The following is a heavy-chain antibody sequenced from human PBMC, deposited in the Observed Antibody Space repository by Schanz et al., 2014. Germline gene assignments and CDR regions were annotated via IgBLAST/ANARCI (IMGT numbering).Heavy chain of an antibody. CDR2: MYINSGST. Sequence: EVQLVESGGGLIQPGGSLRLSCAVSGFTVNTNYMSWVRQAPGKGLEWISSMYINSGSTQYADSVKGRFIISRDSSKNTLFLQMNSLRAEDTAVYYCARKTDSSGTGDYWGQGTLVTVSS. CDR1: GFTVNTNY. V-gene: IGHV3-53*01. D-gene: IGHD6-19*01. J-gene: IGHJ4*02. CDR3: ARKTDSSGTGDY.